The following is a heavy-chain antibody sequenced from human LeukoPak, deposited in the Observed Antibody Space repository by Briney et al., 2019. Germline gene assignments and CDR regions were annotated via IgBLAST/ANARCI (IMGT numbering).Heavy chain of an antibody. V-gene: IGHV3-21*01. CDR2: ISSSSSYI. J-gene: IGHJ5*02. D-gene: IGHD6-13*01. CDR1: GFTFSSYS. CDR3: ARDPLGEQQPLTGCS. Sequence: TGGSLRLSCAASGFTFSSYSMNWVRQATGKGLEWVSSISSSSSYIYYADSVKGRFTISRDNAKNSLYLQMNSLRAEDTAVYYCARDPLGEQQPLTGCSWGQGTLVTVSS.